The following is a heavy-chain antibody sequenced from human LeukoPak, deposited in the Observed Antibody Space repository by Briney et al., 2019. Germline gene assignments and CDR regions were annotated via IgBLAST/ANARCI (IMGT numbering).Heavy chain of an antibody. CDR3: ARTPFDY. V-gene: IGHV3-21*01. CDR2: ISSSSSYK. J-gene: IGHJ4*02. Sequence: GGSLRLSCAASGFTFSSYSMNWLRQAPGKGLEWVSSISSSSSYKYYADSVKGRFTISRDNAKNSLYLQMNSLRAEDTAVYYCARTPFDYWGQGTLVTVSS. CDR1: GFTFSSYS.